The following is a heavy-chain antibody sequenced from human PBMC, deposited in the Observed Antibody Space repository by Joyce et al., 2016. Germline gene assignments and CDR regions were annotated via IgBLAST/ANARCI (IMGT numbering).Heavy chain of an antibody. Sequence: QMQLMESGGGVVQPGRSLRLSCAASGFSFSRYGLHWVRQATGKGLEWVALISYDEFNKYYAGSVEGRFTISRDSSKNTLYLQMDSLRPEDTAVYFCAKEDSKGEGYFDLWGRGTLVTVSS. CDR2: ISYDEFNK. J-gene: IGHJ2*01. CDR1: GFSFSRYG. V-gene: IGHV3-30*18. CDR3: AKEDSKGEGYFDL. D-gene: IGHD2-21*01.